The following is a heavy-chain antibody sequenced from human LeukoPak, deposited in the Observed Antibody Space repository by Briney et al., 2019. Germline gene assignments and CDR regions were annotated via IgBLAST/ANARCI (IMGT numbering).Heavy chain of an antibody. CDR1: GGSISSSSYY. CDR2: IYYSGSI. D-gene: IGHD3-9*01. J-gene: IGHJ4*02. V-gene: IGHV4-39*01. Sequence: SETLSLTCTVSGGSISSSSYYWGWIRQPPGKGLEWIGSIYYSGSIYYNPSLKSRVTITVDTSKNQFSQKLSSVTAADTAVYYCATAVSYYDILTGSYYFDYWGQGTLVTVSS. CDR3: ATAVSYYDILTGSYYFDY.